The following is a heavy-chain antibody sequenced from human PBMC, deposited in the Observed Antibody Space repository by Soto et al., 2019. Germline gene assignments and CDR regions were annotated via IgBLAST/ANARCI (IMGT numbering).Heavy chain of an antibody. Sequence: SETLSLTCTVSGGSISSYYWSWIRQPPGKGLEWIGYIYYSGSTNYNPSLKSRVTISVDTSKNQFSLKLSSVTAADTAVYYCARVGNLGWFDPWGQGTLVTVSS. V-gene: IGHV4-59*12. CDR1: GGSISSYY. CDR2: IYYSGST. J-gene: IGHJ5*02. CDR3: ARVGNLGWFDP.